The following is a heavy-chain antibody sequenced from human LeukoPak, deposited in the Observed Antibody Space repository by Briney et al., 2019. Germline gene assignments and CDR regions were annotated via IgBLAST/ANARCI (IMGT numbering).Heavy chain of an antibody. D-gene: IGHD3-22*01. J-gene: IGHJ4*02. CDR1: GFTFSSYG. CDR3: AKGESSGFLDY. V-gene: IGHV3-30*18. CDR2: ISYDGSNK. Sequence: PRRSLRLSCAAFGFTFSSYGMHWVRQAPGKGLEWVAVISYDGSNKYYADSVKGRFTISRDNSKNTLYLQMNSLRAEDTAVYYCAKGESSGFLDYWGQGTLVTVSS.